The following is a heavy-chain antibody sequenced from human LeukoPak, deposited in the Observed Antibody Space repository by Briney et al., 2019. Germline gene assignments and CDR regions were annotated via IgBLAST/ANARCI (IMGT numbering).Heavy chain of an antibody. V-gene: IGHV4-59*08. D-gene: IGHD1-26*01. CDR3: ARRGNYFDY. CDR2: FSYSGTT. CDR1: GGSISSYY. J-gene: IGHJ4*02. Sequence: SETLSLTCTVSGGSISSYYWSWIRQPPGKGLEWIGYFSYSGTTNYGLSLKSRVTISVDTSKNQFSLKLSSVTAADTAVYYCARRGNYFDYWGQGTLVTVSS.